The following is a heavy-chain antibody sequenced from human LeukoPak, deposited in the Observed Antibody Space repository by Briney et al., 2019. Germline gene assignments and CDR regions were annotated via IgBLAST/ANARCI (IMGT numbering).Heavy chain of an antibody. J-gene: IGHJ3*02. CDR2: IWYDGSNK. CDR1: GFTFSSYG. V-gene: IGHV3-33*06. Sequence: GSLRLSCAASGFTFSSYGMHWVRQAPGKGLEWVAVIWYDGSNKYYADSVKGRFTISRDNSKNTLYLQMNSLRAEDTAVYYCAKSREQWLFNDAFDIWGQGTMVTVSS. CDR3: AKSREQWLFNDAFDI. D-gene: IGHD6-19*01.